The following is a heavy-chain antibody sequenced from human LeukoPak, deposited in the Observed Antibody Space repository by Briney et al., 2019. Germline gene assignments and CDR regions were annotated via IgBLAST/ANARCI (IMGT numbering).Heavy chain of an antibody. CDR1: GFTFSGYA. D-gene: IGHD3-10*01. V-gene: IGHV3-23*01. Sequence: GGSLRLSCAASGFTFSGYAMSWVRQAPGKGLEWVSAISGSGGSTYYADSVKGRFTISRDNSKNTLYLQMNSLRAEDTAVYYCAKTRLGVYYFDYWGQGTLVTVSS. CDR3: AKTRLGVYYFDY. CDR2: ISGSGGST. J-gene: IGHJ4*02.